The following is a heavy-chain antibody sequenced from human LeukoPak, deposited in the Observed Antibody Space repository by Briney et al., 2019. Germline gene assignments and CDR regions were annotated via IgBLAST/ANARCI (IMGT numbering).Heavy chain of an antibody. CDR3: ARDLVSGAYTFGI. CDR2: ISSSGATI. CDR1: GSTFSS. Sequence: GGSLRLSCAASGSTFSSFSTYDFNWVRQAPGKGLEWVSYISSSGATIYYADSVKGRFTVSRDNAKNSLYLQMNSLRAEDTAIYYCARDLVSGAYTFGIWGHGTMVTVSS. V-gene: IGHV3-48*03. D-gene: IGHD3-16*01. J-gene: IGHJ3*02.